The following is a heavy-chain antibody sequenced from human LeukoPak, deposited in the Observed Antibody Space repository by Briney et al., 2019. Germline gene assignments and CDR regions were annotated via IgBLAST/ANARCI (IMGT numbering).Heavy chain of an antibody. J-gene: IGHJ1*01. V-gene: IGHV3-30-3*02. Sequence: GRSLRLSCAASGFTFSSYAMHWVRQAPGKGLEWVAVVSYDGSNKYYADSVKGRFTISRDNSKNTLYLQMNSLRAEDTAVYYCAKPSIAAAGNTINPSEYFQHWGQGTLVTVSS. CDR1: GFTFSSYA. CDR3: AKPSIAAAGNTINPSEYFQH. CDR2: VSYDGSNK. D-gene: IGHD6-13*01.